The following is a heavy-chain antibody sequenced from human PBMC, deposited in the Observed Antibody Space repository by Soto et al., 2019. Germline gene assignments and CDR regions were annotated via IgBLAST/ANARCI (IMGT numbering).Heavy chain of an antibody. Sequence: PSETLSLTCAVSGYSISSGYYWGWIRQPPGKGLEWIGSIYHSGSTYYNPSLKSRVTISVDTSKNQFSLKLSSVTAADTAVYYCAAGRMDAFDIWGQGTMVTVSS. CDR1: GYSISSGYY. CDR2: IYHSGST. J-gene: IGHJ3*02. CDR3: AAGRMDAFDI. V-gene: IGHV4-38-2*01.